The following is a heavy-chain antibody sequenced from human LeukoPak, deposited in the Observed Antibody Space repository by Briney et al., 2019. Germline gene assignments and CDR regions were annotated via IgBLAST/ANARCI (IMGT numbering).Heavy chain of an antibody. CDR3: ARQYCSSTNCYYFDY. V-gene: IGHV4-39*07. CDR1: GGSVSSSSYY. Sequence: SETLSLTCTVSGGSVSSSSYYWGWIRQPPGKGLEWIGSIYYSGSTYYNPSLKSRVTISVDTSKNQFSLTLSPVTAADTAVYYCARQYCSSTNCYYFDYWGQGTLVTVSS. J-gene: IGHJ4*02. CDR2: IYYSGST. D-gene: IGHD2-2*01.